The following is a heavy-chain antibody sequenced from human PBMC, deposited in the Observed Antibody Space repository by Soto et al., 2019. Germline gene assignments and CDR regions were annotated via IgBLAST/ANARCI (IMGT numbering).Heavy chain of an antibody. CDR3: AGSDDSGGYYHDHFDY. D-gene: IGHD3-22*01. V-gene: IGHV4-59*01. CDR2: IYDSGTT. CDR1: GASISGYY. Sequence: QVQLQESGPGLVKPSETLSLTCTVSGASISGYYWSWIRQPPGKGLEWIGYIYDSGTTNYNPSLKSRVTISVDTSKIQFSLKLSSVTAADTAVYYCAGSDDSGGYYHDHFDYWGQGTLVTVSS. J-gene: IGHJ4*02.